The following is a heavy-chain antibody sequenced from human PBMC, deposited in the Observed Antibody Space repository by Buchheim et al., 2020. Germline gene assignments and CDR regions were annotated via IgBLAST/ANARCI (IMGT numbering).Heavy chain of an antibody. V-gene: IGHV3-33*08. CDR2: IWYDGSNK. J-gene: IGHJ4*02. CDR3: AKSNY. Sequence: QVQLQESGPGLVKPSQTLSLTCTVSGGSISSGDYYWSWIRQAPGKGLEWVAVIWYDGSNKYYADSVKGRFTISRDNSKNTLYLQMNSLRAEDTAVYYCAKSNYWGQGTL. CDR1: GGSISSGD.